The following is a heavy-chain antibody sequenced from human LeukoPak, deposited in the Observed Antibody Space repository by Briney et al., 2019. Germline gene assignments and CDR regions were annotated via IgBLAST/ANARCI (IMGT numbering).Heavy chain of an antibody. V-gene: IGHV4-61*01. D-gene: IGHD1-26*01. CDR3: AGVVGGSYSMDV. CDR2: IYYSGST. CDR1: GVSVSSGSYY. J-gene: IGHJ6*03. Sequence: SETLSLTCTVSGVSVSSGSYYWSWNRQPPGKGLEWIGYIYYSGSTKYNPSLKSRVTISIDTSKNQFSLKLSSVTAADTAMYYCAGVVGGSYSMDVWGQGTTVTVSS.